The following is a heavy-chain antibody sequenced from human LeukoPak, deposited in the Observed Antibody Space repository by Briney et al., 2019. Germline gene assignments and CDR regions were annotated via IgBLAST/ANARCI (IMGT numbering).Heavy chain of an antibody. V-gene: IGHV4-59*01. CDR1: GDSISSSY. J-gene: IGHJ5*02. CDR3: AREATGTTRGNWFDP. Sequence: PSETLSLTCTVSGDSISSSYWSWLRQPPGQGLEWIGNIYFTGSTTYNPSLKSRVTISVDTSKNQFSLKMTSVTAADTAVYYRAREATGTTRGNWFDPWGQGTLITVSS. CDR2: IYFTGST. D-gene: IGHD1-1*01.